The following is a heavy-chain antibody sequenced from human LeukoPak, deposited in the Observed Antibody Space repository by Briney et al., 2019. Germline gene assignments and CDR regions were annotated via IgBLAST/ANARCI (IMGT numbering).Heavy chain of an antibody. J-gene: IGHJ4*02. CDR3: VRSLDY. V-gene: IGHV3-74*01. CDR1: GFTFSSYW. CDR2: INPDGSST. Sequence: GGSLRLSCAASGFTFSSYWMYWVRQAPGKGLVWVSRINPDGSSTSYADSVKGRFTVSRDNARNTLYLQMDSLRAEDTAVYYCVRSLDYWGQGILVTVSS.